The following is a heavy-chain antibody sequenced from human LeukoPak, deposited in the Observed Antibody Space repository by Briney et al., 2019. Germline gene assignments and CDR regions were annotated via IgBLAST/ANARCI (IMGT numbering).Heavy chain of an antibody. D-gene: IGHD3-3*01. CDR2: IYHSGST. Sequence: KPSETLSLTCTVSGGSISSYYWSWIRQPPGKGLEWIGYIYHSGSTNYNPSLKSRVTISVNTSKNQFSLKLSSVTAADTAVYYCARKLTIFGVGNWFDPWGQGTLVTVSS. J-gene: IGHJ5*02. CDR1: GGSISSYY. CDR3: ARKLTIFGVGNWFDP. V-gene: IGHV4-59*01.